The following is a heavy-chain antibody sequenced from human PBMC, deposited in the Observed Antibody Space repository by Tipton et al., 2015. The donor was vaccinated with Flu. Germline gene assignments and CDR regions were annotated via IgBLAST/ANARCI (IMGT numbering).Heavy chain of an antibody. J-gene: IGHJ4*02. CDR2: INQDGSVK. V-gene: IGHV3-7*03. Sequence: SLRLSCVASGFTLSTYWMSWVRQAPGKGLEWVANINQDGSVKYYVDSVKGRFTISRDNAKNSLYLQMNSLRAEDTAVYYCARQLGGGDCYWGQGTLVTVSS. CDR1: GFTLSTYW. D-gene: IGHD2-21*01. CDR3: ARQLGGGDCY.